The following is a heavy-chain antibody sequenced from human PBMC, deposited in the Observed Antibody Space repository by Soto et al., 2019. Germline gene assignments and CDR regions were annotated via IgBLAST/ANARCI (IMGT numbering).Heavy chain of an antibody. J-gene: IGHJ6*02. CDR1: GESVSSNRAA. CDR3: AREYVGAPPRGVIFPYYYYGMDV. Sequence: PSQTLSLTCAISGESVSSNRAAWNWIRQSPSRGLEWLGRTYYRSKWYNDYAVSVKSRITINPDTSKNQFSLQLNSVTPEDTAVYYCAREYVGAPPRGVIFPYYYYGMDVWGQGTTVTVS. D-gene: IGHD3-10*01. V-gene: IGHV6-1*01. CDR2: TYYRSKWYN.